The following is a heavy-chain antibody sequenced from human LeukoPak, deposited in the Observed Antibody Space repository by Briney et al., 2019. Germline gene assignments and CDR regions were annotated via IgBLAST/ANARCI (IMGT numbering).Heavy chain of an antibody. CDR1: GGTFSSYA. Sequence: GASVKVPCKASGGTFSSYAISWVRQAPGQGLEWMGTIIPIVGIANYAQKFQGRVTITADKFTSTAYMELSSLRSEDTAVYYCARDGEMATIYFDYWGQGTLVTVSS. D-gene: IGHD5-24*01. CDR3: ARDGEMATIYFDY. CDR2: IIPIVGIA. V-gene: IGHV1-69*04. J-gene: IGHJ4*02.